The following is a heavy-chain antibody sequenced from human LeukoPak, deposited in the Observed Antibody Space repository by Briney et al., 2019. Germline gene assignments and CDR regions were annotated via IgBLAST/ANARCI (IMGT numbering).Heavy chain of an antibody. D-gene: IGHD3-10*01. J-gene: IGHJ4*02. CDR1: GYTFTSYY. Sequence: GASVKVSCKASGYTFTSYYMHWVRQAPGQGLEWMGIINPSGGSTSYAQKFQGRVTMTRDTSTSTVYMELSSLRSEDTAVYYCAREQSIYGSGSYYFDYWGQGTLATVSS. CDR2: INPSGGST. V-gene: IGHV1-46*01. CDR3: AREQSIYGSGSYYFDY.